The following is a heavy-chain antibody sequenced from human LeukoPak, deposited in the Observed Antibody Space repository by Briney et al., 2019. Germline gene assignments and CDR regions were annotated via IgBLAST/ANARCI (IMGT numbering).Heavy chain of an antibody. D-gene: IGHD3-10*01. CDR2: ISPSGGTT. Sequence: GGSLRLSCEVSGIIFSNYGMNWVRQAPGKRLEWVSGISPSGGTTYYADSLKGRFSISRDNSRNTVYLQMNSLRADETAVYSCARSTYYYGSGSFYTRRGFDYWGQGTLVTVSS. CDR1: GIIFSNYG. CDR3: ARSTYYYGSGSFYTRRGFDY. J-gene: IGHJ4*02. V-gene: IGHV3-23*01.